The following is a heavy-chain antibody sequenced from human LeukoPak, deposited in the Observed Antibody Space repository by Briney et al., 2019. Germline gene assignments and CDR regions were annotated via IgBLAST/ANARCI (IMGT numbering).Heavy chain of an antibody. D-gene: IGHD3-10*01. CDR2: INPCGGST. J-gene: IGHJ4*02. Sequence: ASVKVSCKASGYTFTSYYMHWVRQAPGQGLEWMGIINPCGGSTSYAQKFQGRVTMTRDTSTSTVYMELSSLRSEDTAVYYCARSSFYGSGSYHSAYYFDYWGQGTLVTVSS. CDR1: GYTFTSYY. CDR3: ARSSFYGSGSYHSAYYFDY. V-gene: IGHV1-46*01.